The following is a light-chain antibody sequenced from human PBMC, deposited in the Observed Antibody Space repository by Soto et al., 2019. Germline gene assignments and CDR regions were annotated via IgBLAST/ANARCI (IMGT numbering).Light chain of an antibody. CDR1: SSDVGRYNL. V-gene: IGLV2-23*01. CDR2: EGS. Sequence: QSALTQPASVSGSPGQSITISCTGTSSDVGRYNLVSWYQQHPGKAPKLMIYEGSKRPSGVSNRFSGSTSGNTASLTISGLHAEDEADYYCCSYAGSSFVVFGGGTKLTVL. CDR3: CSYAGSSFVV. J-gene: IGLJ2*01.